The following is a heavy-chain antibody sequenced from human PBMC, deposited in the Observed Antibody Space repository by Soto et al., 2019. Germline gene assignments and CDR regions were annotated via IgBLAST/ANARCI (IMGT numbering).Heavy chain of an antibody. CDR3: ASRTSGWYFDY. CDR2: ISGSGGST. V-gene: IGHV3-23*01. D-gene: IGHD6-19*01. CDR1: GFTFSSYA. J-gene: IGHJ4*02. Sequence: EVPLLESGGGLVQPGGSLRLSCTASGFTFSSYAMNWVRQAPGKGLEWVSVISGSGGSTYYADSVKGRFTISRDNSKNKLYRQMNSRRAEDTAVYYCASRTSGWYFDYWGQGTLVTVSS.